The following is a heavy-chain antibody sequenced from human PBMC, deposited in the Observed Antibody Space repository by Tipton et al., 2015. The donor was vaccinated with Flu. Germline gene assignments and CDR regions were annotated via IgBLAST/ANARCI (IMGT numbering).Heavy chain of an antibody. V-gene: IGHV3-48*03. J-gene: IGHJ4*02. CDR3: ARDPTGIAAAGTVG. Sequence: SLRLSCAASGFTFSSYEMNWVRQAPGKGLEWVSYISSSGSTIYYADSVKGRFTISRDNAKNSLYLQMNSLRAEDTAVYYCARDPTGIAAAGTVGWGQGTLVTVS. D-gene: IGHD6-13*01. CDR2: ISSSGSTI. CDR1: GFTFSSYE.